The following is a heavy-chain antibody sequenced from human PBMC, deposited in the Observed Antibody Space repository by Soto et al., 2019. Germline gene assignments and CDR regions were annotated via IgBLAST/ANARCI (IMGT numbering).Heavy chain of an antibody. Sequence: ASVKVSCKASGYTFTGYYMHWVRQAPGQGLEWMGWINPNSGGTNYAQKFQGWVTMTRDTSISTAYMELSRLRSDDTAMYYCASQVDILYGMDVWGQGTTVTVSS. CDR1: GYTFTGYY. V-gene: IGHV1-2*04. J-gene: IGHJ6*02. D-gene: IGHD5-12*01. CDR3: ASQVDILYGMDV. CDR2: INPNSGGT.